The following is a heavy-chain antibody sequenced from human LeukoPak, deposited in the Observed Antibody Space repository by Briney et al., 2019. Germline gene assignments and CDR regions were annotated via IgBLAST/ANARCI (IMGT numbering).Heavy chain of an antibody. J-gene: IGHJ4*02. Sequence: PGGSLRLSCAASGFTFSSYWMSWVRQAPGKGLEWVANIKQDGSEKYYVDSVKGRFTISRDNGKNSLYLQMNSLRAEDTAVYYCARGGRQYYDFWSGYGDYWGQGTQVTVSS. D-gene: IGHD3-3*01. CDR2: IKQDGSEK. CDR1: GFTFSSYW. V-gene: IGHV3-7*01. CDR3: ARGGRQYYDFWSGYGDY.